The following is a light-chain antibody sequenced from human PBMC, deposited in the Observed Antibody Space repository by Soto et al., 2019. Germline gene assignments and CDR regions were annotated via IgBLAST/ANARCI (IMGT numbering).Light chain of an antibody. J-gene: IGKJ1*01. V-gene: IGKV1-9*01. Sequence: DIQMTQSPSSLSASVGDRVTITCRASQSISSNLNWYQQKTGKTPKLLISTAASLQSGVPSRFSGSGSGTELTLTISSLQPEDFATYYCQQLDSYPRTFGQGTKVDIK. CDR3: QQLDSYPRT. CDR1: QSISSN. CDR2: TAA.